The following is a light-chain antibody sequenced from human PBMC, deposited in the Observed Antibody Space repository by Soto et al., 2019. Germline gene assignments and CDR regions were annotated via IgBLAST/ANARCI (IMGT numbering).Light chain of an antibody. J-gene: IGLJ1*01. CDR3: QSYDNSLRGYV. CDR2: DNT. Sequence: SVLTQPPSVSGAPGQRISISCTGSSSNLGAGYDVHWYQHLPETAPRLLIFDNTNRPSGVPDRFSGSKSGTSASLAISGLQSEDEADYYCQSYDNSLRGYVFGPGTKVTVL. CDR1: SSNLGAGYD. V-gene: IGLV1-40*01.